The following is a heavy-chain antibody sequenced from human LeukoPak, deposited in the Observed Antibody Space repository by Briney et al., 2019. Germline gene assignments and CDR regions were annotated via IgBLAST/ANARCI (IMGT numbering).Heavy chain of an antibody. V-gene: IGHV3-21*01. CDR2: ISSSGSYI. D-gene: IGHD3-22*01. J-gene: IGHJ1*01. Sequence: GGSLRLSCAASGFTFSSYSMNWVRQAPGKGLEWVSSISSSGSYIYYADSMQGRFTISRDNSKNSLFLQMNSLRAEDTAVYYCARGLYPDYYVRSGSSPPEHWGQGTLVTVSS. CDR1: GFTFSSYS. CDR3: ARGLYPDYYVRSGSSPPEH.